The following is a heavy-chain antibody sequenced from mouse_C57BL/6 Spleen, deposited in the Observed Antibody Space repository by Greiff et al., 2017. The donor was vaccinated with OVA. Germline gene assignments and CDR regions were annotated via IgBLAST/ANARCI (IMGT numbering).Heavy chain of an antibody. CDR2: IYPGSGST. J-gene: IGHJ1*03. Sequence: QVQLQQPGAELVKPGASVKMSCKASGYTFTSYWITWVKQRPGQGLEWIGDIYPGSGSTNYNEKFKSKATLTVDTSSSTAYMQLSSLTSEDSAVYYCAIPTGTDWYFDVWGTGTTVTVSS. CDR1: GYTFTSYW. V-gene: IGHV1-55*01. CDR3: AIPTGTDWYFDV. D-gene: IGHD4-1*02.